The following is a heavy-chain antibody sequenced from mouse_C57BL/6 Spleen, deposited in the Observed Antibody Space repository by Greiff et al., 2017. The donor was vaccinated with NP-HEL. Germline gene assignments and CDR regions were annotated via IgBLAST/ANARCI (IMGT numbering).Heavy chain of an antibody. Sequence: VQGVESGAELVKPGASVKLSCKASGYTFTEYTIHWVKQRSGQGLEWIGWFYPGSGSIKYNEKFKDKATLTADKSSSTVFMELSRLTSEDSAVYFCARHEDLHSSAYAMDYWGQGTSVTVSS. CDR1: GYTFTEYT. CDR3: ARHEDLHSSAYAMDY. D-gene: IGHD3-1*01. CDR2: FYPGSGSI. J-gene: IGHJ4*01. V-gene: IGHV1-62-2*01.